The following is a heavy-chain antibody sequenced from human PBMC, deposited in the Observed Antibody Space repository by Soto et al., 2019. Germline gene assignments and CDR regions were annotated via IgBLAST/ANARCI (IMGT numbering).Heavy chain of an antibody. J-gene: IGHJ6*02. D-gene: IGHD3-3*01. Sequence: IRQPPEKGLEYIGSIFHTGSTYYNPSLKSRVIISVDTSKNQFSLKLSSVTAADTAVYYCARASIFGGVTLYGMAVWGHGTTVTVSS. CDR2: IFHTGST. V-gene: IGHV4-38-2*02. CDR3: ARASIFGGVTLYGMAV.